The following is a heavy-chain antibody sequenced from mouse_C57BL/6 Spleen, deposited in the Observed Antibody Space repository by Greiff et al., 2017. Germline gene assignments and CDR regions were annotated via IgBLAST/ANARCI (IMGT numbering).Heavy chain of an antibody. D-gene: IGHD1-1*01. Sequence: DVKLVESGPGMVKPSQSLSLTCTVTGYSITSGYDWHWIRHFPGNKLECMGYISYSGSTNYNPSLKSPISITHDTSTNHSFMQFNSVTTVATATYYCARGDRFYYYGSFSHAMDYWGQGTSVTVSS. CDR2: ISYSGST. V-gene: IGHV3-1*01. CDR1: GYSITSGYD. CDR3: ARGDRFYYYGSFSHAMDY. J-gene: IGHJ4*01.